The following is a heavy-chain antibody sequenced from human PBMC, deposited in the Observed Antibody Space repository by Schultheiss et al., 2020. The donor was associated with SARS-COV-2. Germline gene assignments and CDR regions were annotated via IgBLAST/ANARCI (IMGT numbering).Heavy chain of an antibody. J-gene: IGHJ4*02. D-gene: IGHD2-15*01. CDR3: ARMSRGGYPLDY. CDR1: GLTFSRFG. Sequence: GESLKISCAASGLTFSRFGMHWVRQAPGNGLEWMATISYDGSISYYADSVKGRFTISRDNSRNTLYLQMHILRAQDTAVYYCARMSRGGYPLDYWGQGTLVTVSS. CDR2: ISYDGSIS. V-gene: IGHV3-30*03.